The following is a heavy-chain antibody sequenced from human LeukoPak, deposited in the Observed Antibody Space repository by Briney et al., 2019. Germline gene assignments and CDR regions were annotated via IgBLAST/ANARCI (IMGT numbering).Heavy chain of an antibody. CDR3: ARVPMVRGVIPNPAGGY. CDR1: GFTVSSNY. D-gene: IGHD3-10*01. Sequence: PGGSLRLSCAASGFTVSSNYMSWVRQAPGKGLEWVSVIYSGGSTYYADSVKGRFTISRDNAKNSLYLQMNSLRAEDTALYHCARVPMVRGVIPNPAGGYWGQGTLVTVSS. V-gene: IGHV3-53*01. CDR2: IYSGGST. J-gene: IGHJ4*02.